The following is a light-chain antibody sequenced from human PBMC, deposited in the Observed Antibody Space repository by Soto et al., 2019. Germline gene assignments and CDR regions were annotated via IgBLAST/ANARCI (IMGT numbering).Light chain of an antibody. Sequence: DFQMTQSPSSLSASVGDRVTITCQASQDISDYLNWYQQKPGAAPQLLIYDASNLQEGVPSRFSGSGSGREFTFTISSLQPEDAATYYCQQYDNIPLTFGGGTKVDIK. CDR2: DAS. V-gene: IGKV1-33*01. J-gene: IGKJ4*01. CDR3: QQYDNIPLT. CDR1: QDISDY.